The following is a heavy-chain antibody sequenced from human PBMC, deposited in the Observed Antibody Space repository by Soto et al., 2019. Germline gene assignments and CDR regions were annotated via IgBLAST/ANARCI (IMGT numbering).Heavy chain of an antibody. Sequence: SVKVSCKASGYTFTDYYMHWVRQAPGQGLEWTGWINPISGGTNYAQKFQGRVTMTRDTSISKVYIELSRLRSDDTAVHYWARATPYWYFDLWGRGTLVTVSS. D-gene: IGHD2-15*01. CDR2: INPISGGT. CDR1: GYTFTDYY. J-gene: IGHJ2*01. V-gene: IGHV1-2*02. CDR3: ARATPYWYFDL.